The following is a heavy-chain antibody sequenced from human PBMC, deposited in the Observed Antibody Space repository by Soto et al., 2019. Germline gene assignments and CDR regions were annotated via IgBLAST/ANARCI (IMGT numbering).Heavy chain of an antibody. V-gene: IGHV4-30-4*01. CDR3: ARVWAGSLGGNIVVVPAAGPDY. Sequence: SETLSLTCTVSGGSISSGDYYWSWIRQPPGKGLEWIGYIYYSGSTYYNPSLKSRVTISVDTSKNQFSLKLGSVTAADTAVYYCARVWAGSLGGNIVVVPAAGPDYWGQGTLVTVSS. J-gene: IGHJ4*02. CDR2: IYYSGST. CDR1: GGSISSGDYY. D-gene: IGHD2-2*01.